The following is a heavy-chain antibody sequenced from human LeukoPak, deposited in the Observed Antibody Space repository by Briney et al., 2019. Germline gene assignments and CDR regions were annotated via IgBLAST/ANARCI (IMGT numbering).Heavy chain of an antibody. J-gene: IGHJ4*02. V-gene: IGHV1-2*02. CDR3: ARDPQGTIAVAPGGNDY. D-gene: IGHD6-19*01. CDR2: INPNSRDT. CDR1: GYTFTGYY. Sequence: ASVTVSCKASGYTFTGYYMHWVRQAPGQGLEWMGWINPNSRDTNYEQKFQGRVTMTGDTSISTAYMELSSLRSEDTAVYYCARDPQGTIAVAPGGNDYWGQGTLVTVSS.